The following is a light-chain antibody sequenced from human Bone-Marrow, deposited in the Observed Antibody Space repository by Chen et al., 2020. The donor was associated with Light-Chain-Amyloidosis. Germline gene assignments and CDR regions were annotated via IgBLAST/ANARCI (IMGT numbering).Light chain of an antibody. J-gene: IGLJ3*02. CDR3: QVWDRSSDRPV. Sequence: SYVLTQPSSVSVAPGQTATTACGGNNIGSTSVHWYQQTPGQAPLLVVYDDSDRPSGIPERLSGSNSGNKATLTTSRVEAGDEADYYCQVWDRSSDRPVFGGVTKLTVL. CDR1: NIGSTS. V-gene: IGLV3-21*02. CDR2: DDS.